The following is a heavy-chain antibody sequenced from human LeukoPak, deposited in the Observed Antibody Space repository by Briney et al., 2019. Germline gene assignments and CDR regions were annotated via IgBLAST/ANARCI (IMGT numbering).Heavy chain of an antibody. J-gene: IGHJ4*02. CDR2: ISYDGSNK. V-gene: IGHV3-30*18. CDR1: GFTFSSYG. D-gene: IGHD2-15*01. CDR3: AKSLGCGSISCHSPYNF. Sequence: PGGSLRLSCAASGFTFSSYGMHWVRQAPGKGLEWVAVISYDGSNKYYADSVKGRFTISRDNSKNTLYLQMSSLRAEDTAVYYCAKSLGCGSISCHSPYNFWGQGTLVTVSS.